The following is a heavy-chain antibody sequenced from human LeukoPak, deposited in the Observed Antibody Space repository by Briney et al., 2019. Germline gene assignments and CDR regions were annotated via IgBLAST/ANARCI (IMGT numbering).Heavy chain of an antibody. CDR1: GYSFTTSW. CDR3: ARKPGRAFDI. V-gene: IGHV5-51*01. J-gene: IGHJ3*02. D-gene: IGHD2-15*01. Sequence: GESLKISCQGSGYSFTTSWIGWVRQMRGKGLEWMGIIYPGDSDTRYSPSFEGQVTISADKSISTAYLQWNSLKASDTAMYYCARKPGRAFDIWGQGTMVTVSS. CDR2: IYPGDSDT.